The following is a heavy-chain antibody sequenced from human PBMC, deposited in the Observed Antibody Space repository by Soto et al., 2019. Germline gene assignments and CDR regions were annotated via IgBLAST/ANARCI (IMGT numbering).Heavy chain of an antibody. CDR3: TREGDGSGFFSDF. D-gene: IGHD3-22*01. CDR1: GFTFRDYN. CDR2: ISGRSNTI. J-gene: IGHJ4*02. Sequence: GGALRLSCVAPGFTFRDYNMNWVRQGPGKGLEWVSFISGRSNTIYYADSVKGRFTISRDNAKNSLYLLMNSLRAEDTAVYYCTREGDGSGFFSDFWGQGALVTVSS. V-gene: IGHV3-48*01.